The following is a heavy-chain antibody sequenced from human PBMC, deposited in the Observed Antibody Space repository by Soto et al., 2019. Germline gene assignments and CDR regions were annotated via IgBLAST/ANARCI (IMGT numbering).Heavy chain of an antibody. D-gene: IGHD1-26*01. J-gene: IGHJ4*02. CDR1: GFTFGDYA. V-gene: IGHV3-49*03. Sequence: GGSLRLSCTASGFTFGDYAMSWFRQAPGKGLEWVGFIRSKAYGGTTEYAASVKGRFTISRDDSKSIAYLQMNSLKTEDTAVYYCTSWFEWELLRAIDYWGQGTLVTVSS. CDR2: IRSKAYGGTT. CDR3: TSWFEWELLRAIDY.